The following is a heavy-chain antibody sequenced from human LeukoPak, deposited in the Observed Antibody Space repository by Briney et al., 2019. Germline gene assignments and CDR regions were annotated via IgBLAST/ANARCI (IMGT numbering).Heavy chain of an antibody. CDR3: ARLRGYSYGYEEGYYFDY. Sequence: ASVKFSCKASGYTFTSYGISWVRQAPGQGLEWMGSISAYNGNTNYAQKLQGRVTMTTDTSTSTAYMELRSLRSDDTAVYYCARLRGYSYGYEEGYYFDYWGQGTLVTVSS. D-gene: IGHD5-18*01. J-gene: IGHJ4*02. CDR1: GYTFTSYG. V-gene: IGHV1-18*01. CDR2: ISAYNGNT.